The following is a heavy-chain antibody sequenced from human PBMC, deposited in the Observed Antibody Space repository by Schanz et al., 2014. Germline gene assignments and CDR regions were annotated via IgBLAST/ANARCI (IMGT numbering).Heavy chain of an antibody. V-gene: IGHV3-66*01. CDR2: IYASGAT. D-gene: IGHD2-8*01. J-gene: IGHJ4*02. CDR1: GFTVSSDH. Sequence: EVQLVESGGGFVQPGGSLGLSCVVSGFTVSSDHMSWVRQAPGKGLEWVSTIYASGATYYADSVERRFTISRDISKNTQHLQVTSLRDEDTAIYYCAKDLLYGAPRPLNHLDYWGQGTLVTVSS. CDR3: AKDLLYGAPRPLNHLDY.